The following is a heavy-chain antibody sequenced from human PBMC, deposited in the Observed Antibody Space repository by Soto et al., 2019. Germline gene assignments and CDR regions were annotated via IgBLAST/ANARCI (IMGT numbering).Heavy chain of an antibody. CDR2: IYHSGST. CDR3: ARDRIAVAGTD. D-gene: IGHD6-19*01. Sequence: SETLSLTCAVSVVSISSSNWWRWVRQPPGKGLEWIGEIYHSGSTNYNPSLKSRVTISVDKSKNQFSLKLSSVTAADTAVYYCARDRIAVAGTDWGQGTLVTVSS. V-gene: IGHV4-4*02. J-gene: IGHJ4*02. CDR1: VVSISSSNW.